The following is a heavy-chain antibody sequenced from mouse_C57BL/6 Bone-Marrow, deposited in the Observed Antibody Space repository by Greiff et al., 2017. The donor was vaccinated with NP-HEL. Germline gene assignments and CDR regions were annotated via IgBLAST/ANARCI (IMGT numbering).Heavy chain of an antibody. J-gene: IGHJ2*01. V-gene: IGHV1-81*01. CDR1: GYTFTSYG. Sequence: VQLVESGAELARPGASVKLSCKASGYTFTSYGISWVQQRTGQGLEWLGEIYPRSGNTSYNEKFKGKATLTADKSSSTAYMELRSLTSEDSAVYFCARQLRLQYYFDYWGQGTTLTISS. D-gene: IGHD3-2*02. CDR2: IYPRSGNT. CDR3: ARQLRLQYYFDY.